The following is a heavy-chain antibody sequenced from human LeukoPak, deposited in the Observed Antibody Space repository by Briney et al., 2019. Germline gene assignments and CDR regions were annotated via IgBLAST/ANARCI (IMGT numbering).Heavy chain of an antibody. CDR3: ARERYYDSSNNDY. V-gene: IGHV3-21*01. Sequence: NTGGSLRLSCAASGFTFSSYSMNWVRQAPGKGLEWVSSISSSSSYIYYADSVKGRFTISRDNAKNSLYLQMNSLRAEDTAVYYCARERYYDSSNNDYWGQGTLVTVSS. CDR1: GFTFSSYS. D-gene: IGHD3-22*01. CDR2: ISSSSSYI. J-gene: IGHJ4*02.